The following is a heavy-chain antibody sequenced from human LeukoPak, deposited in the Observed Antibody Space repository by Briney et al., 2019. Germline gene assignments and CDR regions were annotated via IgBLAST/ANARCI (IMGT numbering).Heavy chain of an antibody. D-gene: IGHD6-13*01. CDR1: VLTLTGYG. Sequence: TLRLSPALSVLTLTGYGMHCGPEAPGQGRERVAGIWYDGSNKFCADSAKGRFTISRDNSKNTLYLQMNSLRAEDTAVYYCARGVSDSSSWYSDWYCDLWGRGTLVTVSS. CDR2: IWYDGSNK. V-gene: IGHV3-33*01. J-gene: IGHJ2*01. CDR3: ARGVSDSSSWYSDWYCDL.